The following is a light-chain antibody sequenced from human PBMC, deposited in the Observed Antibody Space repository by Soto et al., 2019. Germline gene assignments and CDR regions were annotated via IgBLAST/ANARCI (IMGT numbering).Light chain of an antibody. CDR2: GAS. J-gene: IGKJ2*01. V-gene: IGKV3-15*01. CDR1: QSVSSN. Sequence: EIVMTQSPATLSVSPGERATLSCRASQSVSSNLAWYQQKPGQAPRLLIYGASTRATGIPARLSGSGSGTEFTLTISSLQSEDFAVYYCQQHDKWPFTFGQ. CDR3: QQHDKWPFT.